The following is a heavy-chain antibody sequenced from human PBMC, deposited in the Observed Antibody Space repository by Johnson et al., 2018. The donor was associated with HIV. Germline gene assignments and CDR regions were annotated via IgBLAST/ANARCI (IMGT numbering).Heavy chain of an antibody. CDR1: GFTFSSYA. V-gene: IGHV3-23*04. CDR3: ARGQGGIQLWFDGFDI. Sequence: VQLVESGGGLVKPGGPLRLSCAASGFTFSSYAMSWVRQAPGKGLEWVSAISGSGGSTYYADSVKGRFTISRDNSKNTLYLQMNSLRAGDTAVYYCARGQGGIQLWFDGFDIWGQGTMVTVSS. CDR2: ISGSGGST. D-gene: IGHD5-18*01. J-gene: IGHJ3*02.